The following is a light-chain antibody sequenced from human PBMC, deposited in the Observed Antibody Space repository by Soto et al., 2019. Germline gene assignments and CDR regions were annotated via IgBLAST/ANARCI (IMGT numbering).Light chain of an antibody. CDR3: QQRSNWPLFT. CDR2: DAS. V-gene: IGKV3-11*02. Sequence: EIVLTQSPATLSLSPGDRASLSCRASQSVSNYLAWYQQKPGQAPRLLIYDASNRATGIPARFSGSGSGRDFTLTISSLEPEDFAVYSCQQRSNWPLFTFGPGTKVDIK. J-gene: IGKJ3*01. CDR1: QSVSNY.